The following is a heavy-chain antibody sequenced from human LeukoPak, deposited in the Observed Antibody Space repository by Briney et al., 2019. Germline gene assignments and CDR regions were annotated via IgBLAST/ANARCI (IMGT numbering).Heavy chain of an antibody. D-gene: IGHD2-2*01. Sequence: PAETLSLTCTVSAGSISSYYGSWLRQPPGKGLEWIGYIYYSGSTNYNPSLKSRVTISVDTSKNQFSLKLSSVTAADTAVYYCAFSLTRRPAAPFDYWGQGTLVTVSS. V-gene: IGHV4-59*01. CDR2: IYYSGST. CDR1: AGSISSYY. CDR3: AFSLTRRPAAPFDY. J-gene: IGHJ4*02.